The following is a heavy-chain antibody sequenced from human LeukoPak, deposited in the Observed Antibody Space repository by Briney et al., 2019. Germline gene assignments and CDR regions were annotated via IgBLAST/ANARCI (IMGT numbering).Heavy chain of an antibody. V-gene: IGHV3-30-3*01. D-gene: IGHD4-17*01. CDR1: GFTFSSYA. Sequence: GGSLRLSCAASGFTFSSYAMHWVRQAPGKGLEWVAVISYDGSNKYYADSVKGRFTISRDNSKNTLYLQMNSLRAEDTAVYYCARGPGDYGDYGRVFDYWGQGTLVTVSS. CDR2: ISYDGSNK. CDR3: ARGPGDYGDYGRVFDY. J-gene: IGHJ4*02.